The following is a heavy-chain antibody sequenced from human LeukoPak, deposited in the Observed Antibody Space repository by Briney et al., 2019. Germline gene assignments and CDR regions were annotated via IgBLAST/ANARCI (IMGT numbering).Heavy chain of an antibody. V-gene: IGHV5-51*01. Sequence: GESLKISCKGSGYSFSSYWIAWVRQMPGKGLGCMGIIYPGDSDTRYSPSFQGQVTISADKSVSTAYLQWSSLKASDTTIYYCARTTVITPHAFDIWGQGTMVTVSS. D-gene: IGHD4-23*01. CDR3: ARTTVITPHAFDI. J-gene: IGHJ3*02. CDR1: GYSFSSYW. CDR2: IYPGDSDT.